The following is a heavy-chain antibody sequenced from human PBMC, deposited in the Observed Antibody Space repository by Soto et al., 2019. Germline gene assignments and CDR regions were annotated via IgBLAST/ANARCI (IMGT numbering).Heavy chain of an antibody. CDR2: INHIGYT. CDR3: GPRGAVAPRGY. V-gene: IGHV4-34*02. D-gene: IGHD2-15*01. Sequence: QVQLQQWGAGLLKPSETLSLTCAVSGGSFSDFYWTWIRQLPGKGLEWIGEINHIGYTNYNPSLESRVAISVDTSKNQVSLNLRSLTAADTAVYYCGPRGAVAPRGYWGQGTLVTVSS. CDR1: GGSFSDFY. J-gene: IGHJ4*02.